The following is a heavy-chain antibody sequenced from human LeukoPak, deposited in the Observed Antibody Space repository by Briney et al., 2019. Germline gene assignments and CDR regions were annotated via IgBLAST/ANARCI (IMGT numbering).Heavy chain of an antibody. CDR2: IKQDGSEK. V-gene: IGHV3-7*01. J-gene: IGHJ4*02. Sequence: GGSLRLSCAASGFTFSSYWMSWVRQAPGKGLEWVANIKQDGSEKYYVDSVKGRFTISRDNAKNSLYLQMNSLRAEDTAVYYCARDYYDSSGYYLFDYWGQGTQVTVSS. D-gene: IGHD3-22*01. CDR3: ARDYYDSSGYYLFDY. CDR1: GFTFSSYW.